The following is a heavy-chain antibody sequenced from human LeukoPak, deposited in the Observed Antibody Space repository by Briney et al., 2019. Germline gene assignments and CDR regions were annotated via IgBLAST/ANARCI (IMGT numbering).Heavy chain of an antibody. D-gene: IGHD2-15*01. V-gene: IGHV3-21*04. CDR2: ISSGSSYI. J-gene: IGHJ3*02. CDR3: ARSRTPSAFDI. Sequence: GGALRLSCAASGFTFSSYSMNWVRQAPGKGLEWVSSISSGSSYIYYADSVKGRFTISRDNAKNSLYLQMNSLRAEDTALYHCARSRTPSAFDIWGQGTMVTVSS. CDR1: GFTFSSYS.